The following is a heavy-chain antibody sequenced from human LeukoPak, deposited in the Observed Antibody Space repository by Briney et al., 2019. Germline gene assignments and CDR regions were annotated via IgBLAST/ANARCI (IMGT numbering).Heavy chain of an antibody. CDR1: GYSISSGYY. CDR3: ARVGYYDSSGYYDWFDP. CDR2: IYHSGST. V-gene: IGHV4-38-2*02. D-gene: IGHD3-22*01. J-gene: IGHJ5*02. Sequence: SETLSLTCTVSGYSISSGYYWGWIRQPPGKGLEWIGSIYHSGSTYYNPSLKSRVTISVDTSKNQFSLKLSSVTAADTVVYYCARVGYYDSSGYYDWFDPWGQGTLVTVSS.